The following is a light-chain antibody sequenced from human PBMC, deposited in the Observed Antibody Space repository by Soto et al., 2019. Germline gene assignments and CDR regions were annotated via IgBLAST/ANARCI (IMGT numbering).Light chain of an antibody. CDR3: QQYYKWPPET. CDR1: QSVSSY. J-gene: IGKJ1*01. CDR2: GAS. Sequence: EIEMTQSPATLSASLGERATLSCRTRQSVSSYLACYQQRPGQAPRLLIYGASTRATSSPARFSGSGAGTEVTLTIISRQSDDLSAYYYQQYYKWPPETFGQGTKVDIK. V-gene: IGKV3-15*01.